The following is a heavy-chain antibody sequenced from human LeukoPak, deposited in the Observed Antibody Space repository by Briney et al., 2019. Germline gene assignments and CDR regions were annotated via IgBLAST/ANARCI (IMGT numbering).Heavy chain of an antibody. V-gene: IGHV5-51*01. J-gene: IGHJ3*01. CDR1: EYRFTSYY. Sequence: GESLKISYKASEYRFTSYYIGWVRQMPGKGLEWMGIIYPGDSNTRYSSSSHKQGTISSDKSVSTAYLQWRRLKAADSSMFHCATASDSSAYSAFDVWGQGTMVTVSS. D-gene: IGHD3-22*01. CDR2: IYPGDSNT. CDR3: ATASDSSAYSAFDV.